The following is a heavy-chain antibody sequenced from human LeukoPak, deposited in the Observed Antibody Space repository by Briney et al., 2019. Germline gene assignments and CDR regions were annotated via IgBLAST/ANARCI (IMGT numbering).Heavy chain of an antibody. V-gene: IGHV3-74*01. D-gene: IGHD6-19*01. CDR2: INNDGSST. J-gene: IGHJ3*02. CDR3: ARERDSSGWYEDAFDI. Sequence: GRSLRLSCAASGFKFSDYGMHWVRQAPGKGLVWVSRINNDGSSTSYADSVKGRFTISRDNAKNTLYLQMNSLRAEDTAVYYCARERDSSGWYEDAFDIWGQGTMVTVSS. CDR1: GFKFSDYG.